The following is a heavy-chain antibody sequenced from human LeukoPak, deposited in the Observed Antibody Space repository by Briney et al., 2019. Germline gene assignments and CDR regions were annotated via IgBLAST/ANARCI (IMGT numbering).Heavy chain of an antibody. CDR1: GYTFTGYY. V-gene: IGHV1-2*02. D-gene: IGHD3-9*01. CDR2: INPNSGGT. J-gene: IGHJ4*02. Sequence: ASVKVSCKASGYTFTGYYMHWVRQAPGQGLEWMGWINPNSGGTNYAQKFQGRVTMTRDTSISTAYMELNRLRSDDTAVYYCARVGRYFDWLLFDYWGQGTLVTVSS. CDR3: ARVGRYFDWLLFDY.